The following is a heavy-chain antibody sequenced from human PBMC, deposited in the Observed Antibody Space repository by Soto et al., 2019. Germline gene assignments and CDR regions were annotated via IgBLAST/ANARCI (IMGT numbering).Heavy chain of an antibody. J-gene: IGHJ5*02. CDR2: IYYSGST. V-gene: IGHV4-59*08. CDR1: GGSISSYY. Sequence: PSETLSLTCTVSGGSISSYYWSWIRQPPGKGLKWIGYIYYSGSTNYNPSLKSRVTISVDTSKNQFSLKLSSVTAADTAVYYCVRHPGALYSGYEDNWFDPWGQGTLVTVSS. CDR3: VRHPGALYSGYEDNWFDP. D-gene: IGHD5-12*01.